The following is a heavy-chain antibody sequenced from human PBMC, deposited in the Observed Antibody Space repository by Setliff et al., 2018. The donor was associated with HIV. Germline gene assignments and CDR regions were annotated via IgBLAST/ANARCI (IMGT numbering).Heavy chain of an antibody. CDR3: ARDLIQPLSDYYFDV. J-gene: IGHJ4*02. CDR2: INPSEGNT. CDR1: GYTSINYY. Sequence: ASVKVSCKTSGYTSINYYVHWMRQAPGQGPEWLGVINPSEGNTNRAPRFQDRVIVTRDTSTSTVYLELRRLTSEDTAIYYCARDLIQPLSDYYFDVWGQGTPVTVSS. V-gene: IGHV1-46*01. D-gene: IGHD5-18*01.